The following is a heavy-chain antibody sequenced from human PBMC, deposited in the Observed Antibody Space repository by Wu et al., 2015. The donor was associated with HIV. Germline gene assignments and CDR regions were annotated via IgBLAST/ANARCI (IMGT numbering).Heavy chain of an antibody. Sequence: QVQLVQSGAEVKKPGSSVRVSCKASGGSFTTYSIIWVRQAPGQGPEWMGGIVPIFPTPNYAQKFQGRVTITTDDSRSTAYMELSSLRYDDTAIFFCARDPGTPNYFDPWGQGTLVTVSS. CDR3: ARDPGTPNYFDP. V-gene: IGHV1-69*05. D-gene: IGHD1-14*01. CDR1: GGSFTTYS. J-gene: IGHJ5*02. CDR2: IVPIFPTP.